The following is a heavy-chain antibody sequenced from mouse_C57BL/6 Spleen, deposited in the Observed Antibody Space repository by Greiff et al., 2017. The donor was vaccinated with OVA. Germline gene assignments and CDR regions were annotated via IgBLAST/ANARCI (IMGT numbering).Heavy chain of an antibody. CDR2: INPNNGGT. CDR3: ARGDYYGSSYVGFAY. CDR1: GYTFTDYN. J-gene: IGHJ3*01. Sequence: DVQLQESGPELVKPGASVKIPCKASGYTFTDYNMDWVKQSHGKSLEWIGDINPNNGGTIYNQKFKGKATLTVDKSSSTAYMELRSLTSEDTAVYYCARGDYYGSSYVGFAYWGQGTLVTVSA. D-gene: IGHD1-1*01. V-gene: IGHV1-18*01.